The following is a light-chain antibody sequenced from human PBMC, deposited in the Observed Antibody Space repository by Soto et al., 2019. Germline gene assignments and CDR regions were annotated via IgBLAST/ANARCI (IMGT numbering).Light chain of an antibody. V-gene: IGLV2-14*01. CDR2: EVS. CDR1: SSDVGGYNY. CDR3: CSYTSSSTLV. J-gene: IGLJ1*01. Sequence: QSALTQPASVSGSPGQSITISCTGTSSDVGGYNYVSWYQQHPGKDPKLMIYEVSNRPSGVSNRFSGSKSGNTASLTISGLQAEDEADYYCCSYTSSSTLVFGTGTQLTVL.